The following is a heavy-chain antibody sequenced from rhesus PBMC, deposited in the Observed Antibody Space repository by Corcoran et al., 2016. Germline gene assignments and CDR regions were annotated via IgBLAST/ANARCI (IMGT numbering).Heavy chain of an antibody. D-gene: IGHD6-13*01. CDR1: GGSISSGYYY. V-gene: IGHV4-122*02. CDR3: ARDTSSWSIDY. Sequence: QVQLQESGPGLVKPSETLSLTCAVSGGSISSGYYYWSWIRQPPGKGLEWIGYITYSGSTSYNPSRKGRVTISRDTSKNQFSLKLSSVTAADTAVYYCARDTSSWSIDYWGQGVLVTVSS. J-gene: IGHJ4*01. CDR2: ITYSGST.